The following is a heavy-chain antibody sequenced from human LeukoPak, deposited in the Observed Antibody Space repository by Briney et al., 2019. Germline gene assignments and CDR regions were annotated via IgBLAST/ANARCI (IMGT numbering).Heavy chain of an antibody. D-gene: IGHD3-22*01. CDR3: ARGIHFYDSSGYPYYFDY. CDR1: GFTFSIYE. CDR2: ISSSGSTI. V-gene: IGHV3-48*03. J-gene: IGHJ4*02. Sequence: EGSLRLSCAASGFTFSIYEMNWVRQAPGKGLEWVSYISSSGSTIYYADSVKGRFTISRDNTKKSLYLQMNSLRAEDTAVYSCARGIHFYDSSGYPYYFDYWGQGTLVTVSS.